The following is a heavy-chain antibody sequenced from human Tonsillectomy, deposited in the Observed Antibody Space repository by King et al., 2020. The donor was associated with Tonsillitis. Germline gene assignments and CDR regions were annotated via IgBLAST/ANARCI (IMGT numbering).Heavy chain of an antibody. CDR2: MYHSGST. D-gene: IGHD3-10*01. Sequence: QLQESGPGLVKPSETLSLTCTVSGGSISSYYWSWIRQPPGKGLDWIGYMYHSGSTNYNPSLKSRVTISVDTSKNQFSLKLSSVTAADTAVYYCARWLGTRVDYWGQGTLVTVSS. J-gene: IGHJ4*02. CDR1: GGSISSYY. V-gene: IGHV4-59*01. CDR3: ARWLGTRVDY.